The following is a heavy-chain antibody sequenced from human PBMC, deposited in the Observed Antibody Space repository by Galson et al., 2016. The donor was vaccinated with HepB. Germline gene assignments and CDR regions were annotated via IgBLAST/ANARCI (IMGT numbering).Heavy chain of an antibody. J-gene: IGHJ5*02. Sequence: SLRLSCAASGFDFNDSSMHWVRQSPGKGLEWVAGISFDGRNSYYADSVKGRFIISRDSSKKTVYSQMNSLRSKDTAVYYCARSAAGRTATTTLAWGQGILVTVSS. V-gene: IGHV3-30-3*01. CDR2: ISFDGRNS. CDR3: ARSAAGRTATTTLA. D-gene: IGHD4-17*01. CDR1: GFDFNDSS.